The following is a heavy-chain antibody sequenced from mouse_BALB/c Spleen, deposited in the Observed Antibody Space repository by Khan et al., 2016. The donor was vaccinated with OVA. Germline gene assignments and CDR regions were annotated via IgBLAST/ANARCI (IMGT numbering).Heavy chain of an antibody. CDR3: ARVYGGDFDY. J-gene: IGHJ2*01. D-gene: IGHD1-1*01. CDR1: GYSITSDYT. V-gene: IGHV3-2*02. Sequence: EVQLQESGPGLVKPSQSLSLTCTVTGYSITSDYTWNWIRQFPGNKLEWIGFISYSGNTNYNPSLKSRISITRDTPKNQFFLQLNSVTTEDTATYYCARVYGGDFDYWGQGTTLTVSS. CDR2: ISYSGNT.